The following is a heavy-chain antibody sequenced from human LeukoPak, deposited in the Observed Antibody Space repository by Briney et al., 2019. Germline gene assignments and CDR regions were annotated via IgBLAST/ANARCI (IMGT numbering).Heavy chain of an antibody. CDR1: GYTFTGYY. V-gene: IGHV1-18*04. CDR2: ISAYNGNT. CDR3: ARDRGYSSSWYFVPFDY. D-gene: IGHD6-13*01. J-gene: IGHJ4*02. Sequence: ASVKVSCKASGYTFTGYYMHWVRQAPGQGLEWMGWISAYNGNTNYAQKLQGRVTMTTDTSTSTAYMELRGLRSDDTAVYYCARDRGYSSSWYFVPFDYWGQGTLVTVSS.